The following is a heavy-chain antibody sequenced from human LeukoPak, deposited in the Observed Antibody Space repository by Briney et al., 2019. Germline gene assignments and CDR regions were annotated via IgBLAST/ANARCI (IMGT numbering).Heavy chain of an antibody. V-gene: IGHV4-59*01. CDR2: TGTT. D-gene: IGHD6-13*01. CDR1: GGSISSYY. CDR3: ARAAAAGYYYYYMDV. J-gene: IGHJ6*03. Sequence: PSETLSLTCTVTGGSISSYYWSWIRQPPGKGLEWIGYTGTTHYNPSLKSRVTISVDTSKNQLSLKLNSVTAADTAVYYCARAAAAGYYYYYMDVWGKGTTVTVSS.